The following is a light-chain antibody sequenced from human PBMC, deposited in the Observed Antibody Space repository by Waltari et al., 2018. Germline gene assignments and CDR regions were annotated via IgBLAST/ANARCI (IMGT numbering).Light chain of an antibody. CDR3: QQYGSSPTWT. V-gene: IGKV3-20*01. CDR1: QRVSRIY. Sequence: EIVLTQSPGTLSLSPGARATLPCRARQRVSRIYLACYQQKPGQAPRLLIYGASSRATGIPDRFSGSGSGTDFTLTISRLEPEDFAVYYCQQYGSSPTWTFGQGTKVEIK. CDR2: GAS. J-gene: IGKJ1*01.